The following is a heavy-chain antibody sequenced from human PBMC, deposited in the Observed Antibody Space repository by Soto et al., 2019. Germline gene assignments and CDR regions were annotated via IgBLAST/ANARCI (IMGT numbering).Heavy chain of an antibody. CDR1: GFTFNTYG. D-gene: IGHD1-1*01. J-gene: IGHJ4*02. V-gene: IGHV3-30*18. CDR2: ISYDGINK. CDR3: AKKVPGSNPLDS. Sequence: GGSLRLSCAASGFTFNTYGMHWVRQAPGKGLEWVAAISYDGINKYYVDSVKGRFTISGDNSKNTLYLQMNSLRVEDTAVYYCAKKVPGSNPLDSWGQGALVTVSS.